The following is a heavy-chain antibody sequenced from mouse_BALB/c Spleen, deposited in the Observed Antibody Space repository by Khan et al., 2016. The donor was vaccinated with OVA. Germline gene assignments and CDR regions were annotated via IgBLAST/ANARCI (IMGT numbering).Heavy chain of an antibody. CDR3: ARKDYYDYDPFPY. Sequence: VQLKQSGPGLVKPSQSLSLTCTVTGYSITSEYAWNWIRQFPGNKLEWMGYINYNGNTRFNPSLKSRASITRDTSKNQFFLQLNSETTEDTATYYCARKDYYDYDPFPYWGQGTLVTVSA. CDR2: INYNGNT. J-gene: IGHJ3*01. V-gene: IGHV3-2*02. D-gene: IGHD2-4*01. CDR1: GYSITSEYA.